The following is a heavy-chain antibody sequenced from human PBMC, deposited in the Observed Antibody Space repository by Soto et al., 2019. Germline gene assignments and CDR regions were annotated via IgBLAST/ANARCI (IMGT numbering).Heavy chain of an antibody. CDR3: ARVPLGYSSSHYFDF. V-gene: IGHV4-34*01. Sequence: PSETLSLTCAVYGGSFSGYYWSWIRQPPGKGLEWIGEINHSGSTNYNPSLKSRVTISVDTSKNQFSLKLSSVTAADTAVYYCARVPLGYSSSHYFDFWGQGALVTVSS. CDR1: GGSFSGYY. J-gene: IGHJ4*02. CDR2: INHSGST. D-gene: IGHD6-6*01.